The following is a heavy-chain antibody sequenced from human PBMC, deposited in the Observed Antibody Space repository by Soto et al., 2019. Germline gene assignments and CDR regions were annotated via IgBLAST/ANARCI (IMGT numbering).Heavy chain of an antibody. CDR3: AKDGNVLRFLEWLFYFDY. Sequence: QVQLVESGGGVVQPGRSLRLSCAASGFTFSSYGIHWVRQAPGKGLEWVAVISYDGNNKYYADSVKGRFTISRDNSKNTLYLQMNSLRAEDTAVYYCAKDGNVLRFLEWLFYFDYLGQGTLVTVSS. V-gene: IGHV3-30*18. CDR2: ISYDGNNK. CDR1: GFTFSSYG. D-gene: IGHD3-3*01. J-gene: IGHJ4*02.